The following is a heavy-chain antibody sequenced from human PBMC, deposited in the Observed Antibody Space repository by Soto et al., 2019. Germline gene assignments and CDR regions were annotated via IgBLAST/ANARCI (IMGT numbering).Heavy chain of an antibody. D-gene: IGHD2-2*01. CDR3: SRDTVSVAAADYYYGMDV. Sequence: ASVKVSCKASGYTFTSYYMHWVRQAPGQGLEWMGIINPSGGTTSYSQKFQGRVTMTRDTSTSTVYMELRSLRSGDTAVYYCSRDTVSVAAADYYYGMDVWGQGTTVTVSS. V-gene: IGHV1-46*01. CDR1: GYTFTSYY. CDR2: INPSGGTT. J-gene: IGHJ6*02.